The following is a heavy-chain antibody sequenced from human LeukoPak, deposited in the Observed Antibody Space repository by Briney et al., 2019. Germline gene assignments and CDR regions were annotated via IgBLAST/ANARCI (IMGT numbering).Heavy chain of an antibody. J-gene: IGHJ3*02. V-gene: IGHV3-48*03. CDR3: ARGGYCTSTLCYEFNAFDM. CDR1: GFTFSSHE. CDR2: ISSRDTAI. D-gene: IGHD2-2*01. Sequence: GGSLRLSRAASGFTFSSHEMNWVRQAPGKGLEWISYISSRDTAIYYADSVKGRFTISRDNAKNSLYLHLNSLTADDTAVYYCARGGYCTSTLCYEFNAFDMWGQGTMVTVSS.